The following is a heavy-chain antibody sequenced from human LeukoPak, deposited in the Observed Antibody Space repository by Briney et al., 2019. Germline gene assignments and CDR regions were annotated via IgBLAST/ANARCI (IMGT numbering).Heavy chain of an antibody. Sequence: GGSLRLSCAASGFTFSSYGMHWVRQAPGKGLEWVAVIWYDGSNKYYADSVKGRFTISRDNSKNTLYQQMNSLRAEDTAVYYCARTPIRYCSGGSCYWYGMDVWGQGTTVTVSS. CDR3: ARTPIRYCSGGSCYWYGMDV. D-gene: IGHD2-15*01. J-gene: IGHJ6*02. CDR1: GFTFSSYG. V-gene: IGHV3-33*01. CDR2: IWYDGSNK.